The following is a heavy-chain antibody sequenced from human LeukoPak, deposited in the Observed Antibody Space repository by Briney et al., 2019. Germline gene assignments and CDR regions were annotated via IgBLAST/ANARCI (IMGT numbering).Heavy chain of an antibody. V-gene: IGHV4-59*08. D-gene: IGHD3-22*01. CDR2: IYYSGST. Sequence: PSETLSLTCTVSGGSIGGYYWXXXXQPPGKGLEYMGYIYYSGSTDYNPSLESRITISVDTSKNQFSLKLSSVTAADTAVYYCARHYYDSSGYYYFDYWGQGTLVTVSS. J-gene: IGHJ4*02. CDR1: GGSIGGYY. CDR3: ARHYYDSSGYYYFDY.